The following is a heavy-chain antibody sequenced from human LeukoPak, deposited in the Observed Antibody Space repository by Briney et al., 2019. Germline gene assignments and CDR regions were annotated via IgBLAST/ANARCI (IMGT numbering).Heavy chain of an antibody. CDR2: IWYDGSKK. Sequence: GGSLRLSCAASGFTFSTYGMHWVRQAPGKGLEWVAIIWYDGSKKYYADSVEGRFTISRDNSKNTLYLQMNSLRAEDTAVYFCAREAVSYFYFDYWGQGTLVTVSS. V-gene: IGHV3-33*08. J-gene: IGHJ4*02. CDR1: GFTFSTYG. CDR3: AREAVSYFYFDY. D-gene: IGHD3-10*01.